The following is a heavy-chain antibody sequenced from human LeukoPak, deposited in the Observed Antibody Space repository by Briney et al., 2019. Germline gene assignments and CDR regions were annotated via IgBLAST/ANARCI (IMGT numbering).Heavy chain of an antibody. CDR3: ARDLAYSSSWYFTSNYYYYMDV. J-gene: IGHJ6*03. CDR1: GFTLSSYS. V-gene: IGHV3-21*01. CDR2: ISTSSIYI. D-gene: IGHD6-13*01. Sequence: PGGSLRLSCAASGFTLSSYSMNWVRQAPGRGLEWVSSISTSSIYIYYADSMKGRFTISRDNAKNSLYLQMNSLRAEDTAVYYCARDLAYSSSWYFTSNYYYYMDVWGKGTTVTVSS.